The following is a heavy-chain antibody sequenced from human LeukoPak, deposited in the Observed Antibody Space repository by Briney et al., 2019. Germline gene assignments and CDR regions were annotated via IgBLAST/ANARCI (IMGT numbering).Heavy chain of an antibody. Sequence: SETLSLTCAVYGGSFSGYYWSWIRQPPGKGLEWIGQINHSGSTNYNPSLKSRVTISVDTSKNQFSLKLSSVTAADTAVYYCARQSIAALDYWGQGTLVTVSS. V-gene: IGHV4-34*01. CDR1: GGSFSGYY. CDR2: INHSGST. J-gene: IGHJ4*02. D-gene: IGHD6-6*01. CDR3: ARQSIAALDY.